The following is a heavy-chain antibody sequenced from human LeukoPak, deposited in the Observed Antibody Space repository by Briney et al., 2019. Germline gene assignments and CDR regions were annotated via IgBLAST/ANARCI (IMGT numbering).Heavy chain of an antibody. J-gene: IGHJ3*01. D-gene: IGHD3-10*01. Sequence: KPGESLRLSCAASGFTFSDSWMTWVRQVPGKGLEWVGRIKSKIDGETTGYAAPVEGRFTISRDDSKTTVYLQMSGLRTEDTALYYCTTDSGSFDVWGRGTMVTVSS. CDR1: GFTFSDSW. CDR2: IKSKIDGETT. V-gene: IGHV3-15*01. CDR3: TTDSGSFDV.